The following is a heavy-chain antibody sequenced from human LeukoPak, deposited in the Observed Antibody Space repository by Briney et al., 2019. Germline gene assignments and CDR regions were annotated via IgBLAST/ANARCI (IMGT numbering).Heavy chain of an antibody. J-gene: IGHJ2*01. D-gene: IGHD5-24*01. V-gene: IGHV3-21*01. CDR2: ISSSSNYI. Sequence: PGGSLRLSCAASGVTFSSYGMHWVRQAPGKGLEWVSAISSSSNYIYYTDSVKGRFTISRDNAKYSLYLQMNSLTAEDTAVYYCAGEMAATSRAPGRYFDLWGRGTLVTVSS. CDR3: AGEMAATSRAPGRYFDL. CDR1: GVTFSSYG.